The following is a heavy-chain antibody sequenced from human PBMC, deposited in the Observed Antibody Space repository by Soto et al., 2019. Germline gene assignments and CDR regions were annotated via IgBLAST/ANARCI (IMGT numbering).Heavy chain of an antibody. Sequence: EVQLLESGGGLVQPGESLRLSCAASGFTFSSYAMSWVRQAPGKGLEWVSVISGSDDSTYYADSVKGRVTISRDNSXXXXXXXXXXXXXXXXXVXXXXXXXSSSTFDYWGQGTLVTVSS. CDR3: XXXXSSSTFDY. D-gene: IGHD6-6*01. CDR1: GFTFSSYA. V-gene: IGHV3-23*01. CDR2: ISGSDDST. J-gene: IGHJ4*02.